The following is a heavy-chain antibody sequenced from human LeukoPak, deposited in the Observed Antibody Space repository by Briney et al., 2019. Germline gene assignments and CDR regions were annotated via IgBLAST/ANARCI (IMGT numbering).Heavy chain of an antibody. V-gene: IGHV1-2*02. CDR2: INPNSGGT. D-gene: IGHD1-26*01. J-gene: IGHJ4*02. CDR1: GYSFTGYY. CDR3: AVIWELPGPVDY. Sequence: ASVKVSCKASGYSFTGYYMHWVRQAPGQGLEWMGWINPNSGGTNYAQKFQGRVTMTRDTSISTAYMELSRLRSDDTAVYYCAVIWELPGPVDYWGQGTLVTVSS.